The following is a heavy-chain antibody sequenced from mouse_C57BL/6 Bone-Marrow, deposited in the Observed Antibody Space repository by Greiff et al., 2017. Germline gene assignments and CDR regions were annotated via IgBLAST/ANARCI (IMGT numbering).Heavy chain of an antibody. V-gene: IGHV1-39*01. CDR3: ARGYDYDYAMDY. CDR1: GYSFTDYN. D-gene: IGHD2-4*01. Sequence: EVQGVESGPELVKPGASVKISCKASGYSFTDYNMNWVKQSNGKSLEWIGVINPNYGTTSYNQKFKGKATLTVDQSSSTAYMQLNSLTSDDSAVYDCARGYDYDYAMDYWGQGTSVTVSS. J-gene: IGHJ4*01. CDR2: INPNYGTT.